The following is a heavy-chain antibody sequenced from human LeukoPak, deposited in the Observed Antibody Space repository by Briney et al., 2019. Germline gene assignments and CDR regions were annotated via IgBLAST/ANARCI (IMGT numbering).Heavy chain of an antibody. V-gene: IGHV4-4*07. CDR3: ARDTSTTYYDFWSGYQAGGFDY. Sequence: SETLSLTCTVSGGSISSYYWGWIRQPAGKGLEWIGRIYTSGSTNYNPSLKSRVTMSVDTSKNQFSLKLSSVTAADTAVYYCARDTSTTYYDFWSGYQAGGFDYWGQGTLVTVSS. CDR2: IYTSGST. CDR1: GGSISSYY. J-gene: IGHJ4*02. D-gene: IGHD3-3*01.